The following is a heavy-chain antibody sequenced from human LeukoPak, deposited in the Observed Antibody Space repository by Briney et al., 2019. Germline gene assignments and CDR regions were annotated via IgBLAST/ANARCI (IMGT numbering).Heavy chain of an antibody. CDR3: APPGGRYNYGMY. CDR2: INSDGSRT. J-gene: IGHJ4*02. CDR1: RFPSTAFG. V-gene: IGHV3-74*01. Sequence: PGRCLRLPCAASRFPSTAFGLHSVRQAPGKGLVWVSRINSDGSRTTFADSVKGRFTISRDNAKNTLYLQMDSLRAEDTAVYYCAPPGGRYNYGMYWGQGTLVTVSS. D-gene: IGHD5-18*01.